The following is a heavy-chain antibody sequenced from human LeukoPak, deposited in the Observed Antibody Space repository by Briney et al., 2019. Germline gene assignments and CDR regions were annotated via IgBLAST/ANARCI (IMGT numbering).Heavy chain of an antibody. Sequence: ASVKVSCKASGDTFSSYGISWVRQAPGQGLEWMGWISTHNGNTNYAQKVQGRVTMTTDTSTSTAYMELRSLRSDDTALYYCAGEETYGSGSPPDYWGQGTLVTVSS. CDR1: GDTFSSYG. D-gene: IGHD3-10*01. CDR2: ISTHNGNT. CDR3: AGEETYGSGSPPDY. J-gene: IGHJ4*02. V-gene: IGHV1-18*01.